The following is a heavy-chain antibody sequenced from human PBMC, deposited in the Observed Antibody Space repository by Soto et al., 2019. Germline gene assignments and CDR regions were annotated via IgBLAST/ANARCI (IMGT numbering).Heavy chain of an antibody. J-gene: IGHJ6*02. CDR2: LYYGRSA. CDR1: GDSISSYY. CDR3: ARLPNYYDSSGYPYGMDV. V-gene: IGHV4-59*01. Sequence: SETLSLTCAVSGDSISSYYCMWIRQPPGKGLESIGYLYYGRSANYNPSLKSRVTLPVDTSTNQCSLTLSSMTAADTAVYYCARLPNYYDSSGYPYGMDVWGQGTTVTVSS. D-gene: IGHD3-22*01.